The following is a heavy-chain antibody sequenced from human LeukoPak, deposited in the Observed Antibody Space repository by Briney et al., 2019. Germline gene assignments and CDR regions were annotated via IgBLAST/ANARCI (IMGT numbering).Heavy chain of an antibody. V-gene: IGHV1-69*01. CDR1: GGTFSSYA. CDR2: IIPIFGTA. CDR3: ALWGYSHGLYYGMDV. J-gene: IGHJ6*02. Sequence: SVKVSCKASGGTFSSYAISWVRQAPGQGLEWMGGIIPIFGTANYAQKFQGRVTITADESTSTAYMELSSLRSEDTAVYNCALWGYSHGLYYGMDVWGHGTTVTVSS. D-gene: IGHD5-18*01.